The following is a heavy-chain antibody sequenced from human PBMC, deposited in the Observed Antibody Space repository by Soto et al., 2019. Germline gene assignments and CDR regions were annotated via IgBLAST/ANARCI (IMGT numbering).Heavy chain of an antibody. J-gene: IGHJ4*02. CDR1: GGSISSSSYY. CDR2: IYYSGST. V-gene: IGHV4-39*01. D-gene: IGHD3-9*01. Sequence: SETLSLTCTVSGGSISSSSYYWGWIRQPPGKGLEWIGSIYYSGSTYYNPSLKSRVTIPVDTSKNQFSLKLSSVTAADTAVYYCARLYYRDFDWFGSVRIQYYFDYWGQGTLVTVSS. CDR3: ARLYYRDFDWFGSVRIQYYFDY.